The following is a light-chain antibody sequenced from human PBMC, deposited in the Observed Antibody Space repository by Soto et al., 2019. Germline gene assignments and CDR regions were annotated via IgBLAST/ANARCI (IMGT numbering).Light chain of an antibody. Sequence: EIVMTQSPLSLPVTPGEPASISCRSSQSLLHSNGFNYLDWYVQRPGQSPQLLIYVGFKRTSGVPDRFSGSGSGTDFTLRISRVEAEDVGVYYCMQSLQTPWTFGQGTKVGIK. CDR3: MQSLQTPWT. J-gene: IGKJ1*01. V-gene: IGKV2-28*01. CDR1: QSLLHSNGFNY. CDR2: VGF.